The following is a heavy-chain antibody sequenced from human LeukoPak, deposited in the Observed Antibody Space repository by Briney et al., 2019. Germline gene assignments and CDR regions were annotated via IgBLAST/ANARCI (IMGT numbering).Heavy chain of an antibody. D-gene: IGHD3-10*01. CDR1: GGSISSYY. CDR3: ARNNPGGAITYYYYGMDV. V-gene: IGHV4-59*08. CDR2: IYYSGSA. Sequence: TSETLSLTCTVSGGSISSYYWSWIRQPPGKGLEWIGYIYYSGSANYNPSLKSRVTMSVDMSKNQFSLKLSSVTAADTAVYYCARNNPGGAITYYYYGMDVWGQGTTVTVSS. J-gene: IGHJ6*02.